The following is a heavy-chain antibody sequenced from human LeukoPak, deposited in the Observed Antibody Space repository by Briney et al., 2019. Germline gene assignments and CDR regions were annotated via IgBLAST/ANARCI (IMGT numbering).Heavy chain of an antibody. CDR1: GFTFSSYS. J-gene: IGHJ4*02. CDR2: ISSSSSTI. D-gene: IGHD1/OR15-1a*01. V-gene: IGHV3-48*01. Sequence: GGSLRLSCAASGFTFSSYSMNWVRQAPGKGLEWVSYISSSSSTIYHADSVKGRFTISRDNAKNSLYLQMNSLRAEDTAVYYCARESKELGQYYFDYWGQGTLVTVSS. CDR3: ARESKELGQYYFDY.